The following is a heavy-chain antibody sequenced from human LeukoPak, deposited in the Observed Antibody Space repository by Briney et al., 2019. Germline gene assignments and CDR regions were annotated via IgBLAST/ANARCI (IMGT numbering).Heavy chain of an antibody. CDR3: ARVDGSGSYRLLY. Sequence: PGGSLRLSCVASGFTFSDYYMIWIGQAPAKGLEGDSYISSRSTYTNYADSVQGRFTISRDNAKNSLYLQMNSLTAEDTAVYYCARVDGSGSYRLLYWGQGTLVTVSS. CDR2: ISSRSTYT. CDR1: GFTFSDYY. J-gene: IGHJ4*02. D-gene: IGHD3-10*01. V-gene: IGHV3-11*05.